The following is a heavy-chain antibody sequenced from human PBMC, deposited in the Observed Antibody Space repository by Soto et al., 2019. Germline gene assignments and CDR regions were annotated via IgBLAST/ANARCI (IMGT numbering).Heavy chain of an antibody. CDR1: GFTFGDYA. CDR3: TRVSLYYDILTGHSPHNYYYYMDV. D-gene: IGHD3-9*01. Sequence: EVQLVESGGGLVQPGRSLRLSCTASGFTFGDYAMSWFRQAPGKGLEWVGFIRSKAYGGTTEYAASVKGRFTISRDDSKSIAYLQMNSLKTEDTAVYYCTRVSLYYDILTGHSPHNYYYYMDVWGKGTTVTVSS. CDR2: IRSKAYGGTT. V-gene: IGHV3-49*03. J-gene: IGHJ6*03.